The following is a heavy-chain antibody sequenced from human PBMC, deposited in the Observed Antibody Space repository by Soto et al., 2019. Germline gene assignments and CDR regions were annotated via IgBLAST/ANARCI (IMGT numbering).Heavy chain of an antibody. D-gene: IGHD3-16*02. CDR1: GFTFSNYA. Sequence: EVQLLESGGGLVQPGGSLKLSCAASGFTFSNYAMAWVRQAPGKGLEWVSGISGSGGSTYYADSVKGRFTISRDNSKNTLYLQMNSLSVEDTAVYYCAKDLRDYIWGSYRPGGFDYWGQGTLVTVSS. CDR3: AKDLRDYIWGSYRPGGFDY. CDR2: ISGSGGST. J-gene: IGHJ4*02. V-gene: IGHV3-23*01.